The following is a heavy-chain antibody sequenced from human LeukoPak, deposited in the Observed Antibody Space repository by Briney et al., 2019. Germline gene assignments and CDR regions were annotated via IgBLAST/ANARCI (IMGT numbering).Heavy chain of an antibody. CDR2: ISFSGGNT. CDR1: GFTFNSYA. D-gene: IGHD2-15*01. J-gene: IGHJ4*02. V-gene: IGHV3-23*01. Sequence: PGGSLRLSCAASGFTFNSYAMSWVRQAPGKGLGWVSTISFSGGNTYYADSVKGRFTISRDNSKNTLYLQMNSLRAEDTAVYYCERDCSGGNCYYFDYWGQGTLVTVSS. CDR3: ERDCSGGNCYYFDY.